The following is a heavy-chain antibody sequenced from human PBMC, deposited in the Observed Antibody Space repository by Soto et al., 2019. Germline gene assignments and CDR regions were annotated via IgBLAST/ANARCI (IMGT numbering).Heavy chain of an antibody. J-gene: IGHJ4*02. CDR1: GFTFSSYA. D-gene: IGHD6-13*01. V-gene: IGHV3-23*01. CDR2: ISGSGDNT. CDR3: AKPYSSSWYGPFDY. Sequence: QSGGSLRLSCAASGFTFSSYAMSWVRQAPGKGLEWVSAISGSGDNTFYADSVKGRFTISRDNSKNTLYLPMSSLRAEDTAVYYCAKPYSSSWYGPFDYWGQGTLVTV.